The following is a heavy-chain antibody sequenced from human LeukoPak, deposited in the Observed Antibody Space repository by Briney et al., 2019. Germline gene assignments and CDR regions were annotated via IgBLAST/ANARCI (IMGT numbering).Heavy chain of an antibody. V-gene: IGHV3-7*01. D-gene: IGHD1-26*01. CDR1: GFTFSSYW. J-gene: IGHJ4*02. CDR3: ARGLPGSYHPFDY. Sequence: PGGSLRLSCAASGFTFSSYWMSWVRQAPGKGLEWVANIKQDGSEKYYVDSVKGRFTISRDNAKNSLYLQMNSLRAEDTAVYYCARGLPGSYHPFDYWGQGTLVTVSS. CDR2: IKQDGSEK.